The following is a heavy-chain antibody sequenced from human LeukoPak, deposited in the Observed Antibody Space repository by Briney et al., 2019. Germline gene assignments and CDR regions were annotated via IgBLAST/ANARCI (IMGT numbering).Heavy chain of an antibody. D-gene: IGHD1-20*01. CDR1: GFTFSSYG. Sequence: GGSLRLSCAASGFTFSSYGMHWVRQAPGKGLEWVAFIRYDGSNKYYADSVKGRFTISRDNSKNSLYLQMNSLRAEDTAVYYCARDKAYYNWNDEEPAPPFDYWGQGTLVTVSS. CDR2: IRYDGSNK. CDR3: ARDKAYYNWNDEEPAPPFDY. V-gene: IGHV3-30*02. J-gene: IGHJ4*02.